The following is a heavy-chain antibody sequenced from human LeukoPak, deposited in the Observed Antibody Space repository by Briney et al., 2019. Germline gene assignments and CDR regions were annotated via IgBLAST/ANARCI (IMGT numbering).Heavy chain of an antibody. J-gene: IGHJ6*04. CDR2: IKNNGDGGTT. CDR3: TTHGTGYYGIDV. V-gene: IGHV3-15*01. Sequence: GGSLRLSCAASGFTFSNAWMSWVRQAPGKGLEWVGRIKNNGDGGTTDYAAPVKDRFTISRDDSKDTLFLQMNSLKTEDTGVYYCTTHGTGYYGIDVWGKGTTVTVSS. D-gene: IGHD3-10*01. CDR1: GFTFSNAW.